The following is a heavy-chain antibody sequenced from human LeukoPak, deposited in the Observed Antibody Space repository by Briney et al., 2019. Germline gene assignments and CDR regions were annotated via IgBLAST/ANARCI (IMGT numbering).Heavy chain of an antibody. D-gene: IGHD3-22*01. V-gene: IGHV4-39*01. CDR2: IYYSGDT. CDR1: GGAISSSNYY. CDR3: ARGAFQYYYDSSSLRYFDY. Sequence: SETLSLTCTVSGGAISSSNYYWGWIRQPPGKGLEWIGSIYYSGDTYYSPSLKSRVTISVDTSKNQFSLKLSSVTAADTAVYYCARGAFQYYYDSSSLRYFDYWGQGTLVTVSS. J-gene: IGHJ4*02.